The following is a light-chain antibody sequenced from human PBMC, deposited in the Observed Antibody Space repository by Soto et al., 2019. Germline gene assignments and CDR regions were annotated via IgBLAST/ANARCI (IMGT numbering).Light chain of an antibody. J-gene: IGKJ1*01. V-gene: IGKV1-5*03. CDR3: QQYYSYPWT. CDR2: KAS. Sequence: DIQMTQSPSTLSASVGARVPITCRASQSISSWLAWYQQKPGKAPKLLIYKASSLESGVPSRFSGSGSGTDFTLTISCLQSEDFATYYCQQYYSYPWTFGQGTKVDIK. CDR1: QSISSW.